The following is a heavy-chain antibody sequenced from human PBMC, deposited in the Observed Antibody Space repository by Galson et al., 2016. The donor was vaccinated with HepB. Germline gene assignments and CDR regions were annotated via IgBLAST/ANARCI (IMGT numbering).Heavy chain of an antibody. J-gene: IGHJ4*02. CDR2: SSGTGYST. CDR1: GFTLSSYA. CDR3: ARDGYNHVALDS. D-gene: IGHD5-18*01. V-gene: IGHV3-23*01. Sequence: SLRLSCAASGFTLSSYAMNWVRQAPGKGLEWVSSSSGTGYSTYYADSVKGRFTLSRDNAKNILWLQMNSLTGEDTAVYYCARDGYNHVALDSWGQGTPVTVSS.